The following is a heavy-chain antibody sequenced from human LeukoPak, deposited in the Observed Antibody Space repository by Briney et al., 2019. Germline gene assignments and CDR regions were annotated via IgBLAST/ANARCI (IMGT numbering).Heavy chain of an antibody. Sequence: SVTVSCKASGGTFSSYAISWVRQAPGRGLEWMGRIIPILGIANYAQKFQGRVTITADKSTSTAYMELSSLRSEDTAVYYCARDQGLGYCSSTSCSAFDIWGQGTMVTVPS. J-gene: IGHJ3*02. D-gene: IGHD2-2*01. CDR2: IIPILGIA. V-gene: IGHV1-69*04. CDR1: GGTFSSYA. CDR3: ARDQGLGYCSSTSCSAFDI.